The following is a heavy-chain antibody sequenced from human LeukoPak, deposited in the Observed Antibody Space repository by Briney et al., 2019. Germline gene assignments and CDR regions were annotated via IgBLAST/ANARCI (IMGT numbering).Heavy chain of an antibody. CDR3: AREGSTTDAFDI. CDR1: GGTFSSYA. CDR2: IIPIFGTA. Sequence: SVKVSCKASGGTFSSYAISWVRQAPGQGLEWMGGIIPIFGTANYAQKFQGRVTITTDESTSTAYMELSSLRSEDTAVYYCAREGSTTDAFDIWGQGTMVTASS. D-gene: IGHD4-11*01. V-gene: IGHV1-69*05. J-gene: IGHJ3*02.